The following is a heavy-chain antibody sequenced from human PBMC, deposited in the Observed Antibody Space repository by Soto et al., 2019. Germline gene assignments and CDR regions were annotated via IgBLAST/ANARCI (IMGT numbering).Heavy chain of an antibody. V-gene: IGHV1-69*13. Sequence: SVKVSCKASGGTFSSYAISWVRQAPGQGLEWMGGIIPIFGTANYAQKFQGRVTITADESTSTAYMELSSLRSEDTAVYYCARQPTTVVNPPGNWFDPWGQGTLVTVSS. CDR1: GGTFSSYA. D-gene: IGHD4-17*01. J-gene: IGHJ5*02. CDR2: IIPIFGTA. CDR3: ARQPTTVVNPPGNWFDP.